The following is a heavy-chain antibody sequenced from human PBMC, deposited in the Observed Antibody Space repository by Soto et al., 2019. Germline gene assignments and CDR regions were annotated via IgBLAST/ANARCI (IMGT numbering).Heavy chain of an antibody. CDR1: GGSISSSSYY. CDR3: ARSFRFSSSYWFDP. CDR2: IYYSGST. D-gene: IGHD6-6*01. V-gene: IGHV4-39*01. J-gene: IGHJ5*02. Sequence: ASETLSLTCTVSGGSISSSSYYWGWIRQPPGKGLEWIGSIYYSGSTYYNPSLKSRVTISVDTSKNQFSLKLSSVTAADTAVYYCARSFRFSSSYWFDPWGQGTLVTVSS.